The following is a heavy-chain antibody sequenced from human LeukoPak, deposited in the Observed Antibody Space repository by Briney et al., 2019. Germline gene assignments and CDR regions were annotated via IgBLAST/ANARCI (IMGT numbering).Heavy chain of an antibody. J-gene: IGHJ3*02. Sequence: GRSLRLSCAASGFTFDDYAMHWVRQAPGKGLEWVSGISRNSGSIGYADSVKGRFTISRDNAKNSLYLQMNSLRAEDTALYYCAKDVEWLLSYAFDIWGQGTMVTVSS. D-gene: IGHD3-3*01. CDR1: GFTFDDYA. CDR2: ISRNSGSI. V-gene: IGHV3-9*01. CDR3: AKDVEWLLSYAFDI.